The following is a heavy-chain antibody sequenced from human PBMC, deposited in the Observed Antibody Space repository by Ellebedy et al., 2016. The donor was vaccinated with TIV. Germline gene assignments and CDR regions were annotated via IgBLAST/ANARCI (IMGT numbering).Heavy chain of an antibody. V-gene: IGHV3-23*01. CDR2: ISYSGGAT. CDR3: ARGMHV. J-gene: IGHJ6*04. CDR1: GFTFTNYA. Sequence: GESLKISCAASGFTFTNYAMSWVRQAPGKGLEWVSISYSGGATYYADSVKGRFTISRDNAKNSGYLQMNSLRAEDTAVYYCARGMHVWGKGTTVTVSS.